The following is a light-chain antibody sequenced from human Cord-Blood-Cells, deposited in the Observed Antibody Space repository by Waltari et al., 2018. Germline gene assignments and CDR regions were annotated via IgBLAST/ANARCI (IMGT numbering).Light chain of an antibody. CDR1: QSVLYSSNNKNY. V-gene: IGKV4-1*01. CDR2: WAS. Sequence: DIVMTQSPDSLAVSLGERATINCKSSQSVLYSSNNKNYLAWYQQKPRQPPKLLIYWASTRESGVPDRFIGSGSGTDFTLTISSLQAEDVAVYYCQQYYSTPWTFGQGTKVEIK. J-gene: IGKJ1*01. CDR3: QQYYSTPWT.